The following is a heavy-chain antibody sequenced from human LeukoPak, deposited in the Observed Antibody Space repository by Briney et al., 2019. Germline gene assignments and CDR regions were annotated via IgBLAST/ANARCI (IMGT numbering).Heavy chain of an antibody. Sequence: SETLSLTCAVYGGSFSGYYWSWIRQPPGKGLEWIGEINHSGSTNYNPSLKSRVTISVDTSKNQFSLKLSSVTAADTAVYYCARGQGGTIFGVVIIPRYYFDYWGQGTLVTVSS. CDR1: GGSFSGYY. CDR3: ARGQGGTIFGVVIIPRYYFDY. D-gene: IGHD3-3*01. V-gene: IGHV4-34*01. J-gene: IGHJ4*02. CDR2: INHSGST.